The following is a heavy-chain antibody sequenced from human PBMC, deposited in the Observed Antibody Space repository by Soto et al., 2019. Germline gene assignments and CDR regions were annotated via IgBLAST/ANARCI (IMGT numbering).Heavy chain of an antibody. CDR2: INHSGST. J-gene: IGHJ5*02. Sequence: PSETLSLTCAVYGGSFSGYYWSWIRQPPGKGLEWIGEINHSGSTNYNPSLKSRVTISVDTSKNQFSLKLSSVTAADTAVYYCARGFTVAVAGKGGNWFDPWGQGTLVTVSS. CDR3: ARGFTVAVAGKGGNWFDP. CDR1: GGSFSGYY. V-gene: IGHV4-34*01. D-gene: IGHD6-19*01.